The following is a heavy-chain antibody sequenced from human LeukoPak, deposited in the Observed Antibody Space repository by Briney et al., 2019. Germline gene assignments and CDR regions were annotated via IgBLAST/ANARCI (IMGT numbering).Heavy chain of an antibody. CDR3: ARGGSSSLADMDV. D-gene: IGHD6-6*01. V-gene: IGHV3-21*01. CDR1: GFTFSSYS. J-gene: IGHJ6*03. Sequence: GGSLRLSCAASGFTFSSYSMNWVRQAPGKGLEWVSSISSSSSYIYYADSVKGRFTISRDNAKNSLYLQMNSLRAEDTAVYYCARGGSSSLADMDVWGEGTTVTVSS. CDR2: ISSSSSYI.